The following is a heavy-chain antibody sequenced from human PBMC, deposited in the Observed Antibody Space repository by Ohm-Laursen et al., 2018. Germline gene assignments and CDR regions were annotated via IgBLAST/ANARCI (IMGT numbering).Heavy chain of an antibody. V-gene: IGHV4-59*01. CDR1: GGSISSYY. D-gene: IGHD6-6*01. J-gene: IGHJ6*02. CDR2: IYYSGST. Sequence: GTLSLTCSVSGGSISSYYWSWIQQPPGKGLEWIGYIYYSGSTNYNPSLKSRVTISVDTSKNQFSLKLSSVTAADTAVYYCAREYSSSSGLGYYYYGMDVWGQGTTVTVSS. CDR3: AREYSSSSGLGYYYYGMDV.